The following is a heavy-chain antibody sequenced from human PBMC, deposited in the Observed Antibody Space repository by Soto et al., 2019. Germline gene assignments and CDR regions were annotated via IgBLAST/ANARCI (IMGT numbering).Heavy chain of an antibody. CDR1: GGTFSSYA. D-gene: IGHD3-10*01. J-gene: IGHJ6*02. V-gene: IGHV1-69*01. Sequence: QVQLVQSGAEVKKPGSSVKVSCTASGGTFSSYAISWVRQAPGQGLEWMGGIIPIFGTANYAQKFQGRVTITADESTSTAYMELSSLRSEDTAVYYCARDERMGGSGSYYRAHYYYYYGMDVWGQGTTVTVSS. CDR3: ARDERMGGSGSYYRAHYYYYYGMDV. CDR2: IIPIFGTA.